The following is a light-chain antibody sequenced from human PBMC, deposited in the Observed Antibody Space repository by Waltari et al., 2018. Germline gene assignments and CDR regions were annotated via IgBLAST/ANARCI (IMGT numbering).Light chain of an antibody. CDR2: DAS. CDR3: QHYNSFSHIYT. J-gene: IGKJ2*01. V-gene: IGKV1-5*01. CDR1: HTITNW. Sequence: IQMTQSPSTLSASVGDRVTITCRASHTITNWLAWYQQKPGKAPIVLIYDASTLESGVPSRFSGSGSGTEFTLTINSLQPDDFATYYCQHYNSFSHIYTFGQGTKLEI.